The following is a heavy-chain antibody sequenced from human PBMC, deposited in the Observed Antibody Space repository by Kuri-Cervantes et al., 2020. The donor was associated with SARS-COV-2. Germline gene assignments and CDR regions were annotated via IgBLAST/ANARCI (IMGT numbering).Heavy chain of an antibody. CDR2: ISWDGGST. CDR1: GFTFDDYA. D-gene: IGHD6-13*01. Sequence: GESLKISCAASGFTFDDYAMHWVRQAPGKGLEWVSLISWDGGSTYYADPVKGRFTISRDNSKNTLYLQMNSLRAEDTAVYYCAKTEQMGGAFDIWGQGTMVTVSS. CDR3: AKTEQMGGAFDI. V-gene: IGHV3-43D*03. J-gene: IGHJ3*02.